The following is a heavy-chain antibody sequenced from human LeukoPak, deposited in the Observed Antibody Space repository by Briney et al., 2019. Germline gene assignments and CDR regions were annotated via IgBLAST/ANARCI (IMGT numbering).Heavy chain of an antibody. V-gene: IGHV4-59*08. CDR2: IYYSGST. CDR3: GRYYDSSGYWAFDI. J-gene: IGHJ3*02. D-gene: IGHD3-22*01. Sequence: SETLSLTCTVSGGSISSYYWSWIRQPPGKGLEWIGYIYYSGSTNYNPSLKSRVTISVATSKNQFSLKLSSVTAADTAVYYCGRYYDSSGYWAFDIWGQGTMVTVSS. CDR1: GGSISSYY.